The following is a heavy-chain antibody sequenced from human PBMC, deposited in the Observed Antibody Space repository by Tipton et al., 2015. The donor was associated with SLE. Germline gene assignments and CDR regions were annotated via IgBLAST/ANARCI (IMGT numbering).Heavy chain of an antibody. D-gene: IGHD6-13*01. Sequence: QLVQSGGGSVQPGGSLRLSCAASGFTFSNYVMTWVRQAPGTGLEWVSVISGDSGIRNYAESVKGRFTISRDNSKSTLYLQMNSLRVDDTAVYYSARKTPGEAAALGDYWGHGTLVTVSS. CDR2: ISGDSGIR. CDR3: ARKTPGEAAALGDY. V-gene: IGHV3-23*04. CDR1: GFTFSNYV. J-gene: IGHJ4*01.